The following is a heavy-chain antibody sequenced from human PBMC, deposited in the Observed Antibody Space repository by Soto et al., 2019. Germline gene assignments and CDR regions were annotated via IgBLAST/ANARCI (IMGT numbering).Heavy chain of an antibody. V-gene: IGHV3-15*01. CDR3: TTEVAARPHYYYGMDV. Sequence: GGSLRLSCAASGFTFSNAWMSWVRQAPGKGLEWVGRIKSKTDGGTTDYAAPVKGRFTISRDDSKNTLYLQMNSLKTEDTAVYYCTTEVAARPHYYYGMDVWGQGTTVTVSS. CDR1: GFTFSNAW. J-gene: IGHJ6*02. CDR2: IKSKTDGGTT. D-gene: IGHD6-6*01.